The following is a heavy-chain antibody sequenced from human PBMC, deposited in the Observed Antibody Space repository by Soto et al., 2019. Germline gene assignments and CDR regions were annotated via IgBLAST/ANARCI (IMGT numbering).Heavy chain of an antibody. CDR2: MNPNSGNT. V-gene: IGHV1-8*01. CDR1: GYTFTSYD. J-gene: IGHJ6*02. CDR3: ARGFSFTMVRGVIRGPYYYYYGMDV. Sequence: VASVKVSCKASGYTFTSYDINWVRQATGQGLEWMGWMNPNSGNTGYAQKFQGRVTMTRNTSISTAYMELSSLRSEDTAVYYCARGFSFTMVRGVIRGPYYYYYGMDVWGQGTTVTVSS. D-gene: IGHD3-10*01.